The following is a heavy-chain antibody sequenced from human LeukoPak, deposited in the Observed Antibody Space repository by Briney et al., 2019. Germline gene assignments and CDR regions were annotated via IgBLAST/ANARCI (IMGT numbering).Heavy chain of an antibody. CDR1: GGTFSSYA. CDR2: IIPILGIA. V-gene: IGHV1-69*04. Sequence: GSSVKVSCKASGGTFSSYAISWVRQAPGQGLEWMGRIIPILGIANYTRKFQGRVTITADKSTSTAYIELSSLRSEDTAVYYCAAGRGYSGYDWYDAFDIWGQGTMVTVSS. D-gene: IGHD5-12*01. CDR3: AAGRGYSGYDWYDAFDI. J-gene: IGHJ3*02.